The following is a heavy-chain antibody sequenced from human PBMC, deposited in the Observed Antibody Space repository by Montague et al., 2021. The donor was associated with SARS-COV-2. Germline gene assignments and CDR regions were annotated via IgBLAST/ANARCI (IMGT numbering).Heavy chain of an antibody. J-gene: IGHJ3*02. CDR1: GGSVSSGGSY. D-gene: IGHD3-22*01. CDR3: ARVQGITMIVVVIGAFDI. Sequence: TLSLTCTVSGGSVSSGGSYWSWIRQHPGKGLEWIGYIYYSGSTYYNPSLKSRVTISVDTSKNQFSLKLSSVTAADTAVYYCARVQGITMIVVVIGAFDIWGQGTMVTVSS. CDR2: IYYSGST. V-gene: IGHV4-31*03.